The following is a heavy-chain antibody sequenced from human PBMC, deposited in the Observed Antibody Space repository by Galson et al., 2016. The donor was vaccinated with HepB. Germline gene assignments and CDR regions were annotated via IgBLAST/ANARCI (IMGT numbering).Heavy chain of an antibody. CDR2: IYPSDSDT. V-gene: IGHV5-51*01. J-gene: IGHJ3*02. D-gene: IGHD6-6*01. CDR1: GYSFTTYW. Sequence: QSGAEVKKPGESLKLSCKGSGYSFTTYWIGWVRQMPGKGLEWMGIIYPSDSDTRYSPSIQGQVSISADKSISTAYLQWSSLKAADTAMYYCVRMYSSSYAFDMWGQGTMVTVSS. CDR3: VRMYSSSYAFDM.